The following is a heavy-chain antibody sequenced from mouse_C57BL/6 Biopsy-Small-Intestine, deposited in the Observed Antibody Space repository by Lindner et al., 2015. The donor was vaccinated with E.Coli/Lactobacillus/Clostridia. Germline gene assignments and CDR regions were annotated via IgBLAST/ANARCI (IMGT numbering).Heavy chain of an antibody. Sequence: VQLQESGAELVKPGASVKISCTASGYAFSSFWMNWVKQRPGEGLEWIGQIYPGDGETVYNGKFKGKATLTADKSSKTAYMQLSSLTSEDSAVYFCARKDNSGPFAYWGQGTLVTVSA. CDR2: IYPGDGET. D-gene: IGHD3-2*02. CDR3: ARKDNSGPFAY. CDR1: GYAFSSFW. J-gene: IGHJ3*01. V-gene: IGHV1-80*01.